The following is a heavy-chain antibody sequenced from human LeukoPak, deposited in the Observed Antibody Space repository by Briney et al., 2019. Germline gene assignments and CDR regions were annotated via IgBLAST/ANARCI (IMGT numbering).Heavy chain of an antibody. CDR1: GGSISSGGYY. Sequence: SQTLSHTCTVSGGSISSGGYYWSWIRQHPGKGLEWIGYIYYSGSTYYNPSLKSRVTMSVDTSKNQFSLKLSSVTAADTAVYYCARVLSAWGLHHDYWGQGTLVTVSS. J-gene: IGHJ4*02. CDR3: ARVLSAWGLHHDY. D-gene: IGHD3-16*01. CDR2: IYYSGST. V-gene: IGHV4-31*03.